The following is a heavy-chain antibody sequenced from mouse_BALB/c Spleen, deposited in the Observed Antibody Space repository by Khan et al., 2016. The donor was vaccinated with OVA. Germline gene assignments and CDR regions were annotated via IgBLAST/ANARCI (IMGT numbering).Heavy chain of an antibody. CDR3: ARENYYGSTCYAMDY. Sequence: DLVKPGASVKLSCKASGYTFTSYWINWIKQRPGQGLEWIGRIAPGSGSTYYNEMFKGKATLTVDTSSSTAYIQLSSLSSEDSAVYFCARENYYGSTCYAMDYWGQGPSVTVSS. V-gene: IGHV1S41*01. CDR2: IAPGSGST. CDR1: GYTFTSYW. J-gene: IGHJ4*01. D-gene: IGHD1-1*01.